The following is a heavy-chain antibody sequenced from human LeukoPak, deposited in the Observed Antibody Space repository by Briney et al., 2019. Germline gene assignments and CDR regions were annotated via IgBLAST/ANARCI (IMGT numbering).Heavy chain of an antibody. Sequence: ASVKVSCKASGYTFTSYGISWVRQAPGQGLEWMGWISAYNGNTNYAQKLQGRVTMTTDTSTSTAYMELRSLRFDDTAVYYCAATYYDFWSGQKAPSYYFDYWGQGTLVTVSS. J-gene: IGHJ4*02. CDR3: AATYYDFWSGQKAPSYYFDY. CDR1: GYTFTSYG. D-gene: IGHD3-3*01. V-gene: IGHV1-18*01. CDR2: ISAYNGNT.